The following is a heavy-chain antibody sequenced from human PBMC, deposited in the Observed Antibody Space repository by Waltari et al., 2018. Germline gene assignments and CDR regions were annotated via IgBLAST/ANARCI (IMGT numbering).Heavy chain of an antibody. CDR1: GFTFSSYA. CDR3: AKLGAQDHGYCSGGSCRTVTRDY. Sequence: EVQLLESGGGLVQPGGSLRLSCAASGFTFSSYAMSWVRQAPGKGLEWVSVIYSGGSTYYADSGKGRFTIARDNSKNTLYLQMNSLRAEDTAVYYCAKLGAQDHGYCSGGSCRTVTRDYWGQGTLVTVSS. CDR2: IYSGGST. D-gene: IGHD2-15*01. V-gene: IGHV3-23*03. J-gene: IGHJ4*02.